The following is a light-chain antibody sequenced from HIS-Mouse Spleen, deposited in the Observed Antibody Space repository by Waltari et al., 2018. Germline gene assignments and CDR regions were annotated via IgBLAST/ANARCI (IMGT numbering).Light chain of an antibody. J-gene: IGLJ1*01. CDR1: SSDVGGYTY. Sequence: QSALTQPRSGSGSPGQSVTISCPCASSDVGGYTYVSRYQQHPGKALKLMIYDVSKRPSGVPDRFSGSKSGNTASLTISGLQAEDEADYYCCSYAGSYTGVFGTGTKVTVL. CDR3: CSYAGSYTGV. V-gene: IGLV2-11*01. CDR2: DVS.